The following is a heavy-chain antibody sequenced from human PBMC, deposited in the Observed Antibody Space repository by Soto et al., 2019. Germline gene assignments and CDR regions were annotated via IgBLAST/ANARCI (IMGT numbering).Heavy chain of an antibody. CDR2: IYYSGSA. D-gene: IGHD3-3*01. J-gene: IGHJ6*03. CDR1: GGSISSYY. Sequence: SETLSLTCTVSGGSISSYYWSWIRQPPGKGLEWIGYIYYSGSANYNPSPKSRVTISVDTSKNQFSLKLSSVTAADTAVYYCARISGYDFWSGYSSYYMDVWGKGTTVTVSS. V-gene: IGHV4-59*01. CDR3: ARISGYDFWSGYSSYYMDV.